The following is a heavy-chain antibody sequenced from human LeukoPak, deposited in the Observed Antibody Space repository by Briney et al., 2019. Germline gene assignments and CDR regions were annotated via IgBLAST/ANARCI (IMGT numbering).Heavy chain of an antibody. J-gene: IGHJ4*02. CDR2: ISGDGGST. CDR1: GFTFSSYS. V-gene: IGHV3-43*02. D-gene: IGHD5-24*01. CDR3: AKDIFGDGYNDYFDY. Sequence: GGSLRLSCAVSGFTFSSYSMNWVRQAPGKGLEWVSLISGDGGSTYYADSVKGRFTISRDNSKNSLYLQMNSLRTEDTALYYCAKDIFGDGYNDYFDYWGQGTLVTVSS.